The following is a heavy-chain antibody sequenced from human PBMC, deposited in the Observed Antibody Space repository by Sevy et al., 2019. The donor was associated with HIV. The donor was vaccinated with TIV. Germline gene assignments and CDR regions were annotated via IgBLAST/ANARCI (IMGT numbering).Heavy chain of an antibody. V-gene: IGHV1-18*01. Sequence: ASVKVSCKASGYTFTSYGISWVRQAPGQGLEWMGWISAYNGNTNYAQKLQGRVTMTTDTSTCTAYMELRSLRSDDTAVYYCARSQRPTIFGVVSRTDYYYYMDVWGKGTTVTVSS. CDR3: ARSQRPTIFGVVSRTDYYYYMDV. CDR1: GYTFTSYG. CDR2: ISAYNGNT. J-gene: IGHJ6*03. D-gene: IGHD3-3*01.